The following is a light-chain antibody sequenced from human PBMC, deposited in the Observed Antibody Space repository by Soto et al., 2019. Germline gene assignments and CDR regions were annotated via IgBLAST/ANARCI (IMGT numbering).Light chain of an antibody. Sequence: EIVLTQSPGTLSLSPVEGATLSCRASQSVSSSYIAWYQQRPGQTPSLLIYGASTRATGIPARFSGSGSGTEFTLTISSLQSEDFATYYCQQVKSYPRTFGGGTKVDIK. V-gene: IGKV3D-7*01. CDR3: QQVKSYPRT. J-gene: IGKJ4*01. CDR2: GAS. CDR1: QSVSSSY.